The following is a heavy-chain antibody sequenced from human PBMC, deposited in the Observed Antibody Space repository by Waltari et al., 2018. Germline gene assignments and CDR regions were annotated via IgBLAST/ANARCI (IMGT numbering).Heavy chain of an antibody. CDR3: VRVSEQWLVHAFDI. J-gene: IGHJ3*02. CDR1: GCSIRSSNW. D-gene: IGHD6-19*01. CDR2: IYHSGST. V-gene: IGHV4-4*02. Sequence: QVQLQESGPGLVKPSGTLSLSCAVSGCSIRSSNWWSWVRQPPGKGLEWIGEIYHSGSTNYNPSLKSRVTISVDKSKNQFSLELSSVTAADTAVYYCVRVSEQWLVHAFDIWGQGTMVSVSS.